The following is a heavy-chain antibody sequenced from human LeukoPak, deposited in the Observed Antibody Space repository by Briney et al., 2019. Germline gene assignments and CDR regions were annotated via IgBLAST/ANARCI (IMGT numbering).Heavy chain of an antibody. V-gene: IGHV1-46*04. D-gene: IGHD6-19*01. Sequence: ASGKVSCKASGYTFTNYYMYWVRHAPGQGLEWMGITNPSGGGTSYAQKLQGRVTMTRDTSTSTVYMELSSLRSEGSAVYYCARTIAVAGNFDYWGQGTLVTVSS. CDR1: GYTFTNYY. J-gene: IGHJ4*02. CDR3: ARTIAVAGNFDY. CDR2: TNPSGGGT.